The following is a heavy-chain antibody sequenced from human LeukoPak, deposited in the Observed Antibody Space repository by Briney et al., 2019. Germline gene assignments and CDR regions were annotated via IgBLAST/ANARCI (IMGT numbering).Heavy chain of an antibody. Sequence: GGSLRLSCAASRFIFDNYAMHWVRQAPGKGLEWVSGISWNSGTIDFADSVKGRFTISRDNAKNSLYLQMNSLRAEDTAAYYCARGNAYYYGSGSYSPLWLWGQGTLVTVSS. CDR3: ARGNAYYYGSGSYSPLWL. J-gene: IGHJ4*02. V-gene: IGHV3-9*01. CDR1: RFIFDNYA. D-gene: IGHD3-10*01. CDR2: ISWNSGTI.